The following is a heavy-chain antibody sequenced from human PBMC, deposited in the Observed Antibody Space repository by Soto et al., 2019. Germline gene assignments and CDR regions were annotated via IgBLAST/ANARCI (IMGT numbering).Heavy chain of an antibody. Sequence: PGGSLRLSCPASEFTFSSYGMHWVRQAPGKGLEWVEVIWYDGSNKYYADSVKGRFTISRDNSKNTLYLQMNSLRAEDTAVYYCASARGYDFWSGYYDYYYYGMDVWGQGTTVTVSS. J-gene: IGHJ6*02. CDR3: ASARGYDFWSGYYDYYYYGMDV. CDR2: IWYDGSNK. V-gene: IGHV3-33*01. CDR1: EFTFSSYG. D-gene: IGHD3-3*01.